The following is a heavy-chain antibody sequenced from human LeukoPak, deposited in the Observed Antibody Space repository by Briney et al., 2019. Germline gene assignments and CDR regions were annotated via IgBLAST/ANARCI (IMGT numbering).Heavy chain of an antibody. CDR3: AKGQAQWLGRANDFDP. CDR1: GFTFTNYA. J-gene: IGHJ5*02. V-gene: IGHV3-30*18. D-gene: IGHD6-19*01. CDR2: ISHDGSNK. Sequence: GGSLRLSCAASGFTFTNYAMHWVRQAPGKGLEWVAVISHDGSNKYYADSVKGRFSISRDNSKNTLSLQMDSLRGEDTAVYYCAKGQAQWLGRANDFDPWGRGTLVTVSS.